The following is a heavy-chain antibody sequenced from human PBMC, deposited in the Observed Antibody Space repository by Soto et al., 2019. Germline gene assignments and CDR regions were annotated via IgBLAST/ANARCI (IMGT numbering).Heavy chain of an antibody. D-gene: IGHD6-6*01. CDR2: TYYRSKWYN. CDR3: ARAESKETSSSFDY. J-gene: IGHJ4*02. V-gene: IGHV6-1*01. CDR1: GDSVSSNSAA. Sequence: SQTLSLTCAISGDSVSSNSAAWNWIRQSPSRGLEWLGRTYYRSKWYNDYAVSVKSRITINTDTSKNHFSLQLNSVTPEDTAVYYCARAESKETSSSFDYWGQGTLVTVSS.